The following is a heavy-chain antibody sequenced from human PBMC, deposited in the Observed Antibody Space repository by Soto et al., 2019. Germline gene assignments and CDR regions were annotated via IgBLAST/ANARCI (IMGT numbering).Heavy chain of an antibody. D-gene: IGHD3-10*01. CDR2: ISYIGTA. V-gene: IGHV4-59*01. CDR3: ARGGGAIPSYYYGMDV. CDR1: GGPISTYY. Sequence: PSETLSLTCVVSGGPISTYYWSWIRQSPGKGLEWIGFISYIGTAEYNPSLKSRVTISVDTSKNQFSLKLSSVTAADTAVYYCARGGGAIPSYYYGMDVWGQGTTVTVSS. J-gene: IGHJ6*02.